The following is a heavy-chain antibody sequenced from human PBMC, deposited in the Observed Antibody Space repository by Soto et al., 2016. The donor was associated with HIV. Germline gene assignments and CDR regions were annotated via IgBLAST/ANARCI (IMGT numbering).Heavy chain of an antibody. J-gene: IGHJ4*02. CDR1: GFTFSDYY. V-gene: IGHV3-11*05. CDR2: ISSSSSYS. Sequence: QVQLVESGGGLVKPGGSLRLSCAASGFTFSDYYVSWIRQPPGKGLEWVSYISSSSSYSNYADSLKGRFTISRDNTKNLLYLQINNLRAEDTAMYYCARGGIYDGSQSYPSDYWGQGTLVTVSS. D-gene: IGHD3-10*01. CDR3: ARGGIYDGSQSYPSDY.